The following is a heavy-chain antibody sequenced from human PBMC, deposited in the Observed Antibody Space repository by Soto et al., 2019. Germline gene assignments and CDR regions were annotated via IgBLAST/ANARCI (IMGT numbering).Heavy chain of an antibody. V-gene: IGHV1-8*01. D-gene: IGHD6-19*01. Sequence: QVQLVQSGAEVKKPGASVKVSCKASGYTFSSYDINWGRQATGHGLGWMGWLKPNSGDTGYAQKFQGRVTLSRNTSINTAYIELSSLTSDDTAVYYCATSGGGWYLYWGQGTLVNVSS. CDR2: LKPNSGDT. J-gene: IGHJ4*02. CDR3: ATSGGGWYLY. CDR1: GYTFSSYD.